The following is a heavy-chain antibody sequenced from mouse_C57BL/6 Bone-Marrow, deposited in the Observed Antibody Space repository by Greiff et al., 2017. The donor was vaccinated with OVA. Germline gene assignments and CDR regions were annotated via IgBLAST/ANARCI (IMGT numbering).Heavy chain of an antibody. CDR1: GYTFTSYW. V-gene: IGHV1-69*01. Sequence: QVQLQQSGAELVMPGASVKLSCKASGYTFTSYWMHWVKQRPGQGLEWIGEIDPSDSYTNYNQKFKGKSTLTVDKSSITAYMQLSSLTSEDSAVYYCARDSRFAYWGQGTLVTVSA. CDR2: IDPSDSYT. J-gene: IGHJ3*01. CDR3: ARDSRFAY.